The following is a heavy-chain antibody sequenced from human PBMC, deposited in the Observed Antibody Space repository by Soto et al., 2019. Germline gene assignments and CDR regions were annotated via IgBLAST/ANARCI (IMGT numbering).Heavy chain of an antibody. CDR2: AYYRSKWYN. CDR3: ARDVAEVYIQQLPQVWFDP. CDR1: GDSVSSNSAA. D-gene: IGHD6-13*01. Sequence: SQTLSLTCAISGDSVSSNSAAWNWIRQSPSRGLEWLGRAYYRSKWYNDYAVSVKSRITINPDTSKNQLSLQLNSVTPEDTAVYYCARDVAEVYIQQLPQVWFDPWGQGTLVTVSS. J-gene: IGHJ5*02. V-gene: IGHV6-1*01.